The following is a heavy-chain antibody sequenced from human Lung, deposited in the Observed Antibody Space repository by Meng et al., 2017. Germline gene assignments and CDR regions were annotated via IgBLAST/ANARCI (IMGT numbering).Heavy chain of an antibody. Sequence: QVQLQESGPGLVKPSQTLSLTCTVSGGSISSSNIYWSWIRQPPGKGLEWSGHIYNSGSTYYNPSLKSRITISVDTSKNQFSLKLSSVTAADTAVYYCARGQKGYFDLWGRGTLVTVSS. V-gene: IGHV4-30-4*01. J-gene: IGHJ2*01. CDR3: ARGQKGYFDL. CDR2: IYNSGST. CDR1: GGSISSSNIY.